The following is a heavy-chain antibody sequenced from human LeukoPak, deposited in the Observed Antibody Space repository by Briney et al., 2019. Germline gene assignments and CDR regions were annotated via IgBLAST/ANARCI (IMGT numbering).Heavy chain of an antibody. CDR1: GGSISSSSYY. V-gene: IGHV4-39*01. Sequence: SETLSLTCTVSGGSISSSSYYWGWIRQPPGKGLEWIGSIYYSGSTYYNPSLKSRVTISVDTSKNQFSLKLSSVTAADTAVYYCARTPRTPYDFWSDYTVYFDYWGQGTLVTVSS. CDR2: IYYSGST. D-gene: IGHD3-3*01. CDR3: ARTPRTPYDFWSDYTVYFDY. J-gene: IGHJ4*02.